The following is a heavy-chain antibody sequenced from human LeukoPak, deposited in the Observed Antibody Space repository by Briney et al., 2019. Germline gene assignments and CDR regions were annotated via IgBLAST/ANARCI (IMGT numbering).Heavy chain of an antibody. CDR3: ARVPAAAPGQGIDY. V-gene: IGHV3-48*01. CDR1: GFILSTYS. J-gene: IGHJ4*02. CDR2: VSSSSTPI. D-gene: IGHD6-13*01. Sequence: PGGYLRLYCTASGFILSTYSLNWVRQAPGKGLEWVSYVSSSSTPIYYADSVKGRFTISRDTAKNSVYLQVNSVRAEDTAVYYCARVPAAAPGQGIDYWGQGTLVSVSS.